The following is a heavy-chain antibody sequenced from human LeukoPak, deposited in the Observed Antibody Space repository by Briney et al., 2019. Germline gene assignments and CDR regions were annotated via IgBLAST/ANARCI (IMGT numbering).Heavy chain of an antibody. D-gene: IGHD2-15*01. CDR3: AAGLLGCRGGSCYPTDY. J-gene: IGHJ4*02. V-gene: IGHV3-30*03. CDR2: ISDDGSNE. CDR1: GFTFSYYG. Sequence: GGSLRLSCAASGFTFSYYGMHWVRQAPGKGLEWVAVISDDGSNEYYIDSVKGRFTISRDNSKNTLFLQMNSLRAEDTAVYYCAAGLLGCRGGSCYPTDYWGQGTLVTVSS.